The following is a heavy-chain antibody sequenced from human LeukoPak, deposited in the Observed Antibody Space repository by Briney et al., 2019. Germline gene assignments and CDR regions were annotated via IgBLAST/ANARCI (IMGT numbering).Heavy chain of an antibody. Sequence: SETLSLTCAVYVGSFSGYYWSGIRQPPGKGLEWIGEINHSGSTNYNPSLKSRVTISVHTSKNQYSLKLSSVTAADTAVYYCARDRDTAGWFDPWGQGTLVTVSS. V-gene: IGHV4-34*01. CDR2: INHSGST. CDR3: ARDRDTAGWFDP. D-gene: IGHD5-18*01. J-gene: IGHJ5*02. CDR1: VGSFSGYY.